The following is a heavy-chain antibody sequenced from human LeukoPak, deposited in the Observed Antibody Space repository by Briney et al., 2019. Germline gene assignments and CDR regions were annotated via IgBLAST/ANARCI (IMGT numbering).Heavy chain of an antibody. CDR2: INPSSGGT. V-gene: IGHV1-2*02. J-gene: IGHJ3*02. Sequence: ASVKVSCKPSGYTFTGYYIQWVRQAPRQGLEWMGWINPSSGGTNYAQKFQGRVTMTRDTSISTAYMELSRLRSDDTAVYYCARDPPYYYDSSGYYGAFDIWGQGTMVTVSS. D-gene: IGHD3-22*01. CDR3: ARDPPYYYDSSGYYGAFDI. CDR1: GYTFTGYY.